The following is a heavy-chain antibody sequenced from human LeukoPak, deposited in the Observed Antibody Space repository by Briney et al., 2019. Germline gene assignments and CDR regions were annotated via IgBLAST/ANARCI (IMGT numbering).Heavy chain of an antibody. CDR1: GGSISSGGYY. CDR2: IYYSGST. CDR3: ARDRRYCSGGSCYLYYYYGMDV. V-gene: IGHV4-31*03. J-gene: IGHJ6*02. Sequence: TSQTLSLTCTVSGGSISSGGYYWSWIRQHPGKGLEWIGYIYYSGSTYYNPSLKSRVTISVDTSKNQFSLKLSSATAADTAVYYCARDRRYCSGGSCYLYYYYGMDVWGQGTTVTVSS. D-gene: IGHD2-15*01.